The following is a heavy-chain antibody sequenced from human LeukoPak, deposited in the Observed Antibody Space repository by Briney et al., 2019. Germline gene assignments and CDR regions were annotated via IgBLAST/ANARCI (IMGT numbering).Heavy chain of an antibody. D-gene: IGHD6-19*01. J-gene: IGHJ6*02. V-gene: IGHV3-53*01. CDR1: GFTVSNSY. CDR3: AKVVPVRGFSGWPYYYYGMDV. Sequence: AGGSLRLSCEASGFTVSNSYVSWVRQAPGKGLEWVSIIYSDGATYYADSVKGRFTISRDNSKNTLYLQMNSLRAEDTAVYYCAKVVPVRGFSGWPYYYYGMDVWGQGTTVTVSS. CDR2: IYSDGAT.